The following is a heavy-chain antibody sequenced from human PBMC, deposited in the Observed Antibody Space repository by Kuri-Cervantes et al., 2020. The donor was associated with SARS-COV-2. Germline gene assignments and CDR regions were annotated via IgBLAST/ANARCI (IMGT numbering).Heavy chain of an antibody. V-gene: IGHV3-7*01. CDR3: AKDHDPHYYDSSGYYAY. Sequence: GESLKISCAASGFTFSSYWMSWVRQAPGKGLEWVANIKQDGSEKYYADSVKGRFTISRDNSKNTLFLQMNSLRAEDTAVYYCAKDHDPHYYDSSGYYAYWGQGTLVTVSS. CDR2: IKQDGSEK. CDR1: GFTFSSYW. D-gene: IGHD3-22*01. J-gene: IGHJ4*02.